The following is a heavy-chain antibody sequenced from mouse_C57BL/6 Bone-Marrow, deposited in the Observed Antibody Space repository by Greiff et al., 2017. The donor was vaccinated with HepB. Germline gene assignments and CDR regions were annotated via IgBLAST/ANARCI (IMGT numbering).Heavy chain of an antibody. V-gene: IGHV3-6*01. Sequence: EVQLVESGPGLVKPSQSLSLTCSVTGYSITSGYYWNWIRQFPGNKLEWMGYISYDGSNNYNPSLKNRISITRDTSKNQFFLKLNSVTTEDTATYYCANGSPFAYWGQGTLVTVSA. CDR2: ISYDGSN. J-gene: IGHJ3*01. D-gene: IGHD1-1*01. CDR3: ANGSPFAY. CDR1: GYSITSGYY.